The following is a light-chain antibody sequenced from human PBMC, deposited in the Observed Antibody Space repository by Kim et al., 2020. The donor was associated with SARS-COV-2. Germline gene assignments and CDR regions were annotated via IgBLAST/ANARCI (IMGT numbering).Light chain of an antibody. V-gene: IGLV7-46*01. CDR1: AGAVTSGHF. CDR3: LLFYSGVRV. CDR2: DTT. Sequence: QAVVTQEPSLTVSPGGTVTLTCGSSAGAVTSGHFPYWFQQKPGQAPRTLIYDTTDKPSWTPARFSGSFLWGKAALTLSGAQPEDEAEYYCLLFYSGVRVFGGGTQLTVL. J-gene: IGLJ3*02.